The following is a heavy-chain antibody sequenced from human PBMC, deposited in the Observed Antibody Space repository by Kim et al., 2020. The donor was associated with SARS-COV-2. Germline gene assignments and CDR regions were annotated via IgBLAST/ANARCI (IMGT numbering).Heavy chain of an antibody. J-gene: IGHJ6*02. D-gene: IGHD6-13*01. CDR1: GYIFSSYA. V-gene: IGHV1-3*01. CDR2: INAGNGNT. CDR3: ARDSSTWPTAEGKYGMDV. Sequence: ASVKVSCKASGYIFSSYAMHWVRQAPGQRLEWMGWINAGNGNTEYSQKFQGRVTITRDTSASTAYMELSSLRSEDTAVYYCARDSSTWPTAEGKYGMDVWGQGTTVTVSS.